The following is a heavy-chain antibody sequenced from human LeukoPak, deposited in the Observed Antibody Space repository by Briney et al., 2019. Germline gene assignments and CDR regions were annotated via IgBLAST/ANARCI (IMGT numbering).Heavy chain of an antibody. CDR3: ARTALRFLEWLANFDY. CDR1: GFTFSSYA. V-gene: IGHV3-30*04. Sequence: PGGSLRLSCAASGFTFSSYAMHWVRQAPGKGLEWVAVISYDGSNKYYADSVKGRFTISRDNSKNTLYLQMNSLRAEDTAVYYCARTALRFLEWLANFDYWAREPWSPSPQ. J-gene: IGHJ4*02. CDR2: ISYDGSNK. D-gene: IGHD3-3*01.